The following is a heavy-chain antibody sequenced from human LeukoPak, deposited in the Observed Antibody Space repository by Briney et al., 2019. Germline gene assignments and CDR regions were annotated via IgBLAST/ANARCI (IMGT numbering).Heavy chain of an antibody. CDR1: GGSISSYY. J-gene: IGHJ4*02. Sequence: PSETLSLTCTVSGGSISSYYWSWIRQPPGKGLEWIGYIYYSGSTNYNPSLKSRVTISVDTAKNQFSLKLSSVTTADTAVYYCARSSPYYDFWSGYYMGNILPLDYWGQETLVTVSS. CDR2: IYYSGST. V-gene: IGHV4-59*01. CDR3: ARSSPYYDFWSGYYMGNILPLDY. D-gene: IGHD3-3*01.